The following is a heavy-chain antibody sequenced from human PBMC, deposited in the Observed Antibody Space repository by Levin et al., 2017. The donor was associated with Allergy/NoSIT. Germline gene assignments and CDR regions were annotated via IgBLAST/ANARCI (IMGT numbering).Heavy chain of an antibody. J-gene: IGHJ4*02. CDR3: ARGPDSGSSPEIDY. CDR2: INHSGST. Sequence: SQTLSLTCAVYGGSFSGYYWSWIRQPPGKGLEWIGEINHSGSTNYNPSLKSRVTISVDTSKNQFSLKLSSVTAADTAVYYCARGPDSGSSPEIDYWGQGTLVTVSS. D-gene: IGHD1-26*01. CDR1: GGSFSGYY. V-gene: IGHV4-34*01.